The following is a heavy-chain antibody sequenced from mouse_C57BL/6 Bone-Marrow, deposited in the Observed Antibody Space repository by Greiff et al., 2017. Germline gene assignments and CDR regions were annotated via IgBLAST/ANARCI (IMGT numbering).Heavy chain of an antibody. CDR1: GYTFTDYY. J-gene: IGHJ1*03. D-gene: IGHD2-5*01. Sequence: VQLQQSGPELVKPGASVKISCKASGYTFTDYYMNWVKQSHGKSLEWIGDINPNNGGTSYNQKFKGKATLTVDKSSSPAYMELRSLTSEDSAVYYCARAYYSTYWYFEGWGTGTTVTVSS. CDR3: ARAYYSTYWYFEG. CDR2: INPNNGGT. V-gene: IGHV1-26*01.